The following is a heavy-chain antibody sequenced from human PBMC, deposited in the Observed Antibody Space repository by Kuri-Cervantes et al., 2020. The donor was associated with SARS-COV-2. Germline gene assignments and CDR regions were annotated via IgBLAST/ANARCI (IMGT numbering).Heavy chain of an antibody. V-gene: IGHV3-30*03. CDR3: ARPRKPVYYYHGMDV. CDR2: ISDDEVSK. D-gene: IGHD1-14*01. Sequence: GGSLRLSCVASGFTFSNYGMHWVRQAPGKGLEWVAVISDDEVSKHYADSVNGRFTISRDKSKNTLYLQMTSLRPGDTAIYYCARPRKPVYYYHGMDVWSQGTMVTVSS. CDR1: GFTFSNYG. J-gene: IGHJ6*02.